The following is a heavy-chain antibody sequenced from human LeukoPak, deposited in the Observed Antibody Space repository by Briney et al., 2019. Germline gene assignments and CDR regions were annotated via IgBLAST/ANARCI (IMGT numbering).Heavy chain of an antibody. Sequence: SETLSLTCTVSGGSFSTYYWSWIRQPPGKGLEWIGYIYYSGSTNYNPSLKSRVTISVDTSKNQFSLKLSSVTAADTAVYYCARHWYGGNLLFDYWGQGTLITVSS. CDR2: IYYSGST. CDR1: GGSFSTYY. D-gene: IGHD4-23*01. CDR3: ARHWYGGNLLFDY. J-gene: IGHJ4*02. V-gene: IGHV4-59*01.